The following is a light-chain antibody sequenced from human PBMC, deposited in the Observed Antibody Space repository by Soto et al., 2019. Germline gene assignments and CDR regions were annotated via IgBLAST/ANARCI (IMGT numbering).Light chain of an antibody. J-gene: IGKJ1*01. CDR2: GAS. V-gene: IGKV3-20*01. Sequence: EIVLTQSPGTLSLSPGERATLSCRASQSVSSSSLAWYQQKPGQAPRLLIYGASSRATGIPDRFSGSGSGTDFTLTISRLEPEDAAVYYCQQDGSSPWTFGQGTKVEIK. CDR1: QSVSSSS. CDR3: QQDGSSPWT.